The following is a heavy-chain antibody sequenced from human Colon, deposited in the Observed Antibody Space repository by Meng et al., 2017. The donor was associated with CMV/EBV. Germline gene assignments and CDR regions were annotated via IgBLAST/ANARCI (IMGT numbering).Heavy chain of an antibody. CDR1: GFNFSDYW. Sequence: SCAASGFNFSDYWMHWVRQAPGKGLVWVSRIKYDGRSTTYADSVKGRFTISRDNAQNTVYLQMNSLRAEDTAVYYCAKYCSSGACLDYWGQGTLVTVSS. D-gene: IGHD2-2*01. CDR2: IKYDGRST. V-gene: IGHV3-74*03. J-gene: IGHJ4*02. CDR3: AKYCSSGACLDY.